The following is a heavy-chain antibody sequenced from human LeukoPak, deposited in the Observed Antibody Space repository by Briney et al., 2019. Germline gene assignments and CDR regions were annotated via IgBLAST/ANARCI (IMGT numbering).Heavy chain of an antibody. CDR2: INPNSGGT. CDR3: ASYQYSSGQYYFDY. Sequence: ASVKVSCKASGYTFTGYYMHWVRQAPGQGLEWMGWINPNSGGTNYAQKFQGRVTMTRDTSTSTVYMELSSLRSEDTAVYYCASYQYSSGQYYFDYWGQGTLVTVSS. V-gene: IGHV1-2*02. CDR1: GYTFTGYY. J-gene: IGHJ4*02. D-gene: IGHD6-19*01.